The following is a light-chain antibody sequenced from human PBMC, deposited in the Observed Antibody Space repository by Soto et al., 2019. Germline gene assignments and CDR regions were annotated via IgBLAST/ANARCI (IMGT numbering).Light chain of an antibody. CDR3: QQANSFPLT. J-gene: IGKJ4*01. CDR1: QAISSW. CDR2: AAS. V-gene: IGKV1D-12*01. Sequence: IQMTQSPDSVSASVGDTITITCRASQAISSWIAWYQQKPGQAPKILIYAASRLQGGVPLRFSGSGSGTDFTLTISSLQPEDFATYYCQQANSFPLTFGGGTRVEVK.